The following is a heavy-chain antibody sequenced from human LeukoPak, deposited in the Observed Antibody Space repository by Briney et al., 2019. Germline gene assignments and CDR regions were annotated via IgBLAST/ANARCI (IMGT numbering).Heavy chain of an antibody. CDR1: GFTFSSYA. V-gene: IGHV3-30-3*01. CDR2: ISYDGSNK. D-gene: IGHD1-1*01. CDR3: ARESYDNCGPVVGDAFDI. Sequence: GGSLRLSCAASGFTFSSYAMHWVRQAPGKGLEWVAVISYDGSNKYYADSVKGRFTISRDNSKNTLYLQMNSLRAEDTAVYYCARESYDNCGPVVGDAFDIWRQGTMVTVSS. J-gene: IGHJ3*02.